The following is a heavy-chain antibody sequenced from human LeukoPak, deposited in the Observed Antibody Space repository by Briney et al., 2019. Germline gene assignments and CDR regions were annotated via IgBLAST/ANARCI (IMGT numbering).Heavy chain of an antibody. CDR3: TRGGYDFWSGSYDLLGYFYFMDV. Sequence: GGSLRLSCTASGFTFGNYAINWVRQAPGKGLEWVGFIRSKSYGETTEYATSVKGRFTFSRDDAKSIAYLQMNSLKTEDTAVYYCTRGGYDFWSGSYDLLGYFYFMDVWGKETTVAVSS. J-gene: IGHJ6*03. V-gene: IGHV3-49*04. D-gene: IGHD3-3*01. CDR2: IRSKSYGETT. CDR1: GFTFGNYA.